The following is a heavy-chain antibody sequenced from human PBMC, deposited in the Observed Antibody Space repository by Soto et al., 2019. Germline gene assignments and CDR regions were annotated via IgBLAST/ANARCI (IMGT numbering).Heavy chain of an antibody. D-gene: IGHD3-22*01. CDR1: GFTVSSNY. CDR3: AGVVKDYYYYGMDV. CDR2: IYSGGST. Sequence: EVQLVESGGGLVQPGGSLRLSYAASGFTVSSNYMSWVRQAPGKGLEWVSVIYSGGSTYYADSVKGRFTISRDNSKNTLYLQMNSLRAEDTAVYYCAGVVKDYYYYGMDVWGQGTTVTVSS. J-gene: IGHJ6*02. V-gene: IGHV3-66*01.